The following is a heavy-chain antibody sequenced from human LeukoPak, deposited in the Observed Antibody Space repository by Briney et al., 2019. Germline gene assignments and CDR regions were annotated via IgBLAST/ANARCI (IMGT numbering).Heavy chain of an antibody. Sequence: SETLSLTCTVSGGSISSYYWSWIRQPPGKGLEWIGHIYYSGSTNYNPSLRSRVTISVDTSKNQFSLKLSSVTAADTAVYYCARHADWNYTRGFDPWGQGTLVTVSA. J-gene: IGHJ5*02. CDR2: IYYSGST. D-gene: IGHD1-7*01. CDR3: ARHADWNYTRGFDP. CDR1: GGSISSYY. V-gene: IGHV4-59*08.